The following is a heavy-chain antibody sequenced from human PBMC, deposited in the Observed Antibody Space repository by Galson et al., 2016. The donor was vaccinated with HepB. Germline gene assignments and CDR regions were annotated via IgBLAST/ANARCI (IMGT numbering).Heavy chain of an antibody. V-gene: IGHV1-69*06. J-gene: IGHJ6*02. D-gene: IGHD2-2*01. CDR1: GGTFSNYG. CDR2: IIPVFPPA. CDR3: AMTRVDYTYLYQYGMDF. Sequence: SVKVSCKASGGTFSNYGISWVRQAPGQGLEWMGGIIPVFPPANYAQRFQGRVTIIADKSTSTAHMELSNLRSDDTAVYFCAMTRVDYTYLYQYGMDFWGQGTTVTVSS.